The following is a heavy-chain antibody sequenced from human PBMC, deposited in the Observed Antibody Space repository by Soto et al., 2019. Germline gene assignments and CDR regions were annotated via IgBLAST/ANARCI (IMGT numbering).Heavy chain of an antibody. CDR1: GFTFSSYG. Sequence: QVQLVESGGGVVQPGRSLRLSCAASGFTFSSYGMHWVRQAPGKGLEWVAVISYDGSNKYYADSVKGRFTISRDNSKNTLYLQMNSLRAEDTAVYYCANDRLQQWLVYWGQGTLVTVSS. V-gene: IGHV3-30*18. CDR2: ISYDGSNK. CDR3: ANDRLQQWLVY. J-gene: IGHJ4*02. D-gene: IGHD6-19*01.